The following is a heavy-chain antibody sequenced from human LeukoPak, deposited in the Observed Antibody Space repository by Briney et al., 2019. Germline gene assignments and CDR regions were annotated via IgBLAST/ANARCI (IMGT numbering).Heavy chain of an antibody. J-gene: IGHJ4*02. Sequence: GRSLRLSCAASGFTFSSYAMHWVRQAPGKGLEWVAVISYDGSNKYYADSVKGRFTISRDNSKNTLYLQMNSLRAEDTAVYYCARAGPSMARGVIITGIFDYRGQGTLVTVSS. CDR2: ISYDGSNK. D-gene: IGHD3-10*01. CDR1: GFTFSSYA. CDR3: ARAGPSMARGVIITGIFDY. V-gene: IGHV3-30*04.